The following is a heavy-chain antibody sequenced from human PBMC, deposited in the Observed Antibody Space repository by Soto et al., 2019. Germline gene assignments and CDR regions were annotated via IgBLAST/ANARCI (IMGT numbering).Heavy chain of an antibody. J-gene: IGHJ4*02. CDR1: GFTFSSYG. D-gene: IGHD3-16*01. V-gene: IGHV3-30*18. Sequence: QVQLVESGGGVVQPGRSLRLSCAASGFTFSSYGMHWVRQAPGKGLEWVAVISYDGSNKYYADSVKDRFTISRDNSKNTLYLQMNSLRAEDTAVYYCAKPLYTRTFDYWGQGTLVTVSS. CDR2: ISYDGSNK. CDR3: AKPLYTRTFDY.